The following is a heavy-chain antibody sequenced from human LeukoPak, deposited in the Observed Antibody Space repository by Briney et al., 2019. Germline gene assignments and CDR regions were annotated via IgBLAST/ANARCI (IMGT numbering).Heavy chain of an antibody. D-gene: IGHD3-9*01. CDR1: GFTFSSYW. CDR3: ARERYFDFNYGMDV. CDR2: IKQDGSEK. J-gene: IGHJ6*02. V-gene: IGHV3-7*01. Sequence: GGSLRLSCAASGFTFSSYWMSWVRQAPGKGLEWVANIKQDGSEKYYVDSVKGRFTISRDNAKNSLYLQMNSLRAEDTAVYYCARERYFDFNYGMDVWGQGTTVTVSS.